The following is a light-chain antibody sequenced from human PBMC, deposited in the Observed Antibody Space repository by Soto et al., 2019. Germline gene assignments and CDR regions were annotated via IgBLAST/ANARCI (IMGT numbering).Light chain of an antibody. V-gene: IGKV3-20*01. CDR3: RDSGSSPLT. CDR1: QSISNSY. Sequence: IVWTQSPGTLSLSPGERATLSCRASQSISNSYLAWYQQKPGQAPRLLIYGASSRATGIPDMFSGSGSGTDFPLIISRLELEDFAVYYCRDSGSSPLTVGGANMVDLK. CDR2: GAS. J-gene: IGKJ4*01.